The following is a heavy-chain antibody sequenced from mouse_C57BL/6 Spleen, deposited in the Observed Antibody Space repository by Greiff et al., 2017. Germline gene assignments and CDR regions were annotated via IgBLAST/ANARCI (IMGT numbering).Heavy chain of an antibody. J-gene: IGHJ2*01. Sequence: QVQLQQSGAVLVRPGASVTLSCKASGYTFTDYEMHWVKQTPVHGLEWIGAIDPETGGTAYNQKFKGKAILTADKSSSTAYMELRSLTSEDSAVYYCTIYYGNFYFDYWGQGTTLTVSS. CDR3: TIYYGNFYFDY. D-gene: IGHD2-1*01. V-gene: IGHV1-15*01. CDR2: IDPETGGT. CDR1: GYTFTDYE.